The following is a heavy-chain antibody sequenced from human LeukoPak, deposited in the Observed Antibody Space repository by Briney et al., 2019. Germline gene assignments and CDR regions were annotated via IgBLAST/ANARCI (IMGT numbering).Heavy chain of an antibody. CDR3: ARDSSPWYYYDRSGSNGFDP. V-gene: IGHV3-30-3*01. J-gene: IGHJ5*02. D-gene: IGHD3-22*01. CDR1: GFTFSTFW. CDR2: IAYDGINK. Sequence: GGSLRLSCAASGFTFSTFWMSWVRQAPGKGLEWVAVIAYDGINKYYADSVKGRFTISRDNSKNTLYLQMNSLRAEDTAVYYCARDSSPWYYYDRSGSNGFDPWGQGTLVTVSS.